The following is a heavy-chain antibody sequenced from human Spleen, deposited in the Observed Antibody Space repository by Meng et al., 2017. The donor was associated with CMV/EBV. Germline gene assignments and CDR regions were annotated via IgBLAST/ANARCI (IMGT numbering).Heavy chain of an antibody. CDR3: AKEGLWLDP. V-gene: IGHV3-23*03. CDR1: GFTFSSYA. Sequence: GESLKISCAASGFTFSSYAMSWVRQAPGKGLEWVSVIYNGGSSTYYADSVRGRFTISRDNSKNTMFLQMNSLRVEDTAVYYCAKEGLWLDPWGQGTLVTVSS. J-gene: IGHJ5*02. CDR2: IYNGGSST. D-gene: IGHD3-16*01.